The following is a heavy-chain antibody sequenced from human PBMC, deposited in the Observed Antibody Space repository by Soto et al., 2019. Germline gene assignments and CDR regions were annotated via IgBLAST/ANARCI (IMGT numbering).Heavy chain of an antibody. V-gene: IGHV1-69*01. CDR1: GGTFSSYA. D-gene: IGHD3-22*01. J-gene: IGHJ6*02. Sequence: QVQLVQSGAEVKKPGSSVKVSCKASGGTFSSYAISWVRQAPGQGLEWMGGIIPIFGTANYAQKFQGRVTITADESTSTAYMELSSLRSEDTAVYYCARGRLGDDSSGTPPGNYYYGMDVWGQGTTVTVSS. CDR2: IIPIFGTA. CDR3: ARGRLGDDSSGTPPGNYYYGMDV.